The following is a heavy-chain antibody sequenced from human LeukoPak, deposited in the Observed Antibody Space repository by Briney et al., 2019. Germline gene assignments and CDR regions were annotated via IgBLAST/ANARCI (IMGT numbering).Heavy chain of an antibody. Sequence: GESLKISCKGSGYTFINYWIGWVRQMPGTGLEWMGIIYPSDSETIYSPPFQGQVAISADKSISTAYLQWSSLKASDTAMYYCARLYGGNSVWGQGTVVTVSS. V-gene: IGHV5-51*01. D-gene: IGHD4-23*01. CDR3: ARLYGGNSV. J-gene: IGHJ3*01. CDR2: IYPSDSET. CDR1: GYTFINYW.